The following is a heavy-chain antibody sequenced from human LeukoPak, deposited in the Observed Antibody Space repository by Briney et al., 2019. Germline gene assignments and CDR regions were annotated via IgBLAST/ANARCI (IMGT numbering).Heavy chain of an antibody. CDR3: AREGKRITMVRGVITPRGYYYMDV. V-gene: IGHV3-23*01. CDR1: GFTFISSV. J-gene: IGHJ6*03. D-gene: IGHD3-10*01. CDR2: ISGSGGST. Sequence: GGSLRLSCAASGFTFISSVMSWVRQAPGKGLEWVSAISGSGGSTYHADSVKGRFTISRDNSKKTVYLQMNSLKTEDTAVYYCAREGKRITMVRGVITPRGYYYMDVWGKGTTVTVSS.